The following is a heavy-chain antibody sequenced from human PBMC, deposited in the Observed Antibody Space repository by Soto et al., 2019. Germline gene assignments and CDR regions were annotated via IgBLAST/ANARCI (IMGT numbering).Heavy chain of an antibody. CDR1: GGTFSRYA. V-gene: IGHV1-69*13. CDR3: ARGWGYDTSDYYYAY. CDR2: ITPIFGTA. J-gene: IGHJ4*02. Sequence: VKVSCKAYGGTFSRYAISWVRQAPGQGLEWMGGITPIFGTANYAQKFQGRVAITADESTRTSYMELRSLRSGDTAVYYCARGWGYDTSDYYYAYWGQGTLVTVSS. D-gene: IGHD3-22*01.